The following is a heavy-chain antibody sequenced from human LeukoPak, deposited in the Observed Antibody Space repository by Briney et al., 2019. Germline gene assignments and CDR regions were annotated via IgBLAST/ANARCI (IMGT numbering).Heavy chain of an antibody. Sequence: GGSLRLSCSASGFSFSNHAMHWVRQAPGKGLEYVSGISSNGCTTGYADSVKGRFNIYRDNSKRTLFLQMSTLRTEDTAIYYCASTYHYDSSGYYPFDYWAREPWSPSPQ. CDR1: GFSFSNHA. D-gene: IGHD3-22*01. V-gene: IGHV3-64D*09. CDR2: ISSNGCTT. CDR3: ASTYHYDSSGYYPFDY. J-gene: IGHJ4*02.